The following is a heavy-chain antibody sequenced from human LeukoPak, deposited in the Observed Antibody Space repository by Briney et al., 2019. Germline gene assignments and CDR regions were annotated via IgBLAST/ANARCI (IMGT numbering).Heavy chain of an antibody. J-gene: IGHJ4*02. V-gene: IGHV1-24*01. Sequence: GASVKVSCKVPGYTLTELSMHWVRQAPGKGLEWMGGFDPEDGETIYAQKFQGRVTMTEDTSTDTAYMELSSLRSEDTAVYYCATDRRHGDPLQGRYWGQGTLVTVSS. CDR3: ATDRRHGDPLQGRY. CDR2: FDPEDGET. D-gene: IGHD4-17*01. CDR1: GYTLTELS.